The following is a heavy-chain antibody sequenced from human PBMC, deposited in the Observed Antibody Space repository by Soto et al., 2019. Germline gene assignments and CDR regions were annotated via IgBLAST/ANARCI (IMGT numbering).Heavy chain of an antibody. V-gene: IGHV3-48*02. CDR2: ISSSSSTI. D-gene: IGHD2-15*01. CDR3: ARDRGNDCSGGSCYHYYYYGMDV. CDR1: GFTFSSYS. J-gene: IGHJ6*02. Sequence: EVQLVESGGGLVQPGGSLRLSCAASGFTFSSYSMNWVRQAPGKGLEWVSYISSSSSTIYYADSVKGRFTISRDNANNSLYLQMNSLRDEDTAVYYCARDRGNDCSGGSCYHYYYYGMDVWGQGTTVTVSS.